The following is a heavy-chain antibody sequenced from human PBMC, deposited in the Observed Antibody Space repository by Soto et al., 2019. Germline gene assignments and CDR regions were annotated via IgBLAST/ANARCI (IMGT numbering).Heavy chain of an antibody. V-gene: IGHV3-23*01. J-gene: IGHJ4*02. D-gene: IGHD6-19*01. CDR3: AKADGQQWLIPHLDN. CDR1: GFNFKKFA. Sequence: EVQLLESGGGVVQPGGSLRLSCVASGFNFKKFAMAWVRQAAGEGLEWVSGIGCCGGSASYAESVKGRFRIARDDSKNTVSLQLNSLRVEDTAQYYCAKADGQQWLIPHLDNWGQGTLVTVS. CDR2: IGCCGGSA.